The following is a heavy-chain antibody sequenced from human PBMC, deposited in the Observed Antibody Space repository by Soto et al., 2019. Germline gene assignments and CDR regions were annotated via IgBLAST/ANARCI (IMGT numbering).Heavy chain of an antibody. CDR3: APDQGVYYGSGRYWFAP. Sequence: QVQLVQSGAEVKKPGASVKVSCKASGYTFTSYYMHWVRQAPGQGLEGMGIISPSGGSTTYAQKWQGQVSLSGDTSPSTVYMELSRLRSYDTAVYYCAPDQGVYYGSGRYWFAPWGKATLVTVSS. J-gene: IGHJ5*02. D-gene: IGHD3-10*01. V-gene: IGHV1-46*04. CDR1: GYTFTSYY. CDR2: ISPSGGST.